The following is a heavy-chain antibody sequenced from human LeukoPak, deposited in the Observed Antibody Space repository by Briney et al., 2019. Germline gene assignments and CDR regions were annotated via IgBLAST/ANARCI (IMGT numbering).Heavy chain of an antibody. J-gene: IGHJ6*03. CDR1: GGSISTSNYY. V-gene: IGHV4-39*07. D-gene: IGHD5-12*01. CDR3: ARVNSGYGYYYYYYYMDV. Sequence: SETLSLTCTVSGGSISTSNYYWGWIRQPPGKGLEWIGSIYHSGSTYYNPSLKSRVTISVDTSKNQFSLKLSSVTAADTAVYYCARVNSGYGYYYYYYYMDVWGKGTMVTVSS. CDR2: IYHSGST.